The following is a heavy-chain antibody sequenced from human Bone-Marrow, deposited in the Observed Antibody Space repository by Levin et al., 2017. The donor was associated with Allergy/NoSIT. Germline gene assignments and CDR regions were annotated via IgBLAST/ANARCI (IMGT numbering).Heavy chain of an antibody. J-gene: IGHJ4*02. CDR3: ARDHEQLVFVSVY. V-gene: IGHV1-2*02. CDR2: LNPISGDT. Sequence: AASVKVSCKTSGYTFSDYYIHWVRQAPGQGLEWMGWLNPISGDTNYAQKFQGRVTMTRDTSNKTAYMELSRLTSDDTAVYYCARDHEQLVFVSVYWGQGTLVTVSP. CDR1: GYTFSDYY. D-gene: IGHD6-13*01.